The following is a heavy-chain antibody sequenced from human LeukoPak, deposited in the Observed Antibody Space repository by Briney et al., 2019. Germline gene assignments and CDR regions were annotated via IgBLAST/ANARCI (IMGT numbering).Heavy chain of an antibody. CDR1: GFTFSSYW. D-gene: IGHD3-22*01. CDR3: AKGRYSSVYSHCDS. J-gene: IGHJ4*02. V-gene: IGHV3-74*01. CDR2: INSDGSTT. Sequence: GGSLRLSCGASGFTFSSYWMHWVRQAPGKGLVWISRINSDGSTTSYADSVKGRFTISRDNAKNTLYLQMDSLRAEDTAIYYCAKGRYSSVYSHCDSWGQGTLVTVSS.